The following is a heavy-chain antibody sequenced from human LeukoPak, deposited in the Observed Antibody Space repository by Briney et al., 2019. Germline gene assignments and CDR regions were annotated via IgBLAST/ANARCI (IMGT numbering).Heavy chain of an antibody. CDR2: TSYDEINR. CDR1: GFTFASHA. D-gene: IGHD6-19*01. J-gene: IGHJ3*02. CDR3: ARRAVSGREAAAFDI. Sequence: GRSLRLSCAASGFTFASHAMHWVRQAPGKGLEWVAVTSYDEINRFYVESVKGRFTISRDNSKNTLYLQMASLRVEDTAVYYCARRAVSGREAAAFDIWGQGTMVTVSS. V-gene: IGHV3-30-3*01.